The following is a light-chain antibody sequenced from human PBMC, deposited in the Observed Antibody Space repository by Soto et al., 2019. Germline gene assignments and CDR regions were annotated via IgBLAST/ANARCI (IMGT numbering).Light chain of an antibody. CDR1: QKISSS. Sequence: DIQMTQSPSTLSASVGDRVTITCRASQKISSSLAWYQHEPGKAPKLLIYDASRLETGVPSRFSGSGSGTEFTLTISSLQPDDFETYYCQQYNSYWTFGQGTKVDI. V-gene: IGKV1-5*01. J-gene: IGKJ1*01. CDR3: QQYNSYWT. CDR2: DAS.